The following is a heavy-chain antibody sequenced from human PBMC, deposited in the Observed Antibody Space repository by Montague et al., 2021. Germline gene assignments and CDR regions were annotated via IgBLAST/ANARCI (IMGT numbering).Heavy chain of an antibody. CDR1: GFTFSSYW. CDR2: IKTDGSST. J-gene: IGHJ4*02. V-gene: IGHV3-74*01. Sequence: SLRLSCAASGFTFSSYWMHWVRQAPGKWLVWVSTIKTDGSSTNYADSVKGRFTISRDNAKNTLYLQMNSLRVEDTAVYYCARSYDSWGQGALVTVSS. CDR3: ARSYDS. D-gene: IGHD3-10*01.